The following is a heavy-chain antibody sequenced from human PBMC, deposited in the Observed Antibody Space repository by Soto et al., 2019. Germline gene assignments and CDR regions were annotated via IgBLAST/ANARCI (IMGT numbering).Heavy chain of an antibody. V-gene: IGHV3-21*01. Sequence: AQLVESGGSLVKPGDSLRLSCAASGFTFGDYIMNWVRQAPGRGLEWVASISHSGTYIFYADSVKGRFTISRDNAKDSLFLQMNSLRVEDTAIHYCASPRYYCVSNTNSFIAFDIWGQGTGVTVSS. CDR2: ISHSGTYI. CDR1: GFTFGDYI. J-gene: IGHJ3*02. CDR3: ASPRYYCVSNTNSFIAFDI. D-gene: IGHD2-2*01.